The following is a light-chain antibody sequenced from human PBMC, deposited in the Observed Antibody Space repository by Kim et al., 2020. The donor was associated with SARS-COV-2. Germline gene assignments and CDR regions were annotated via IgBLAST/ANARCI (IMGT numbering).Light chain of an antibody. CDR1: QTVSNSY. V-gene: IGKV3-20*01. CDR2: GAS. CDR3: HQYANSPRT. J-gene: IGKJ1*01. Sequence: PGERATLSCRSSQTVSNSYFAWYQKKPGQAPRLLISGASTRATGVPDRFSGSGSGTDFTLTIDSLEPEDFAVYYCHQYANSPRTFGQGTKVDIK.